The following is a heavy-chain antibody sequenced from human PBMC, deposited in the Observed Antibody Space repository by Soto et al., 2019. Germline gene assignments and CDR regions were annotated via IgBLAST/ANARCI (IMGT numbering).Heavy chain of an antibody. D-gene: IGHD5-12*01. V-gene: IGHV3-11*06. CDR2: ISSNNSYT. CDR3: ARDDRGYVGVSY. Sequence: QVQLVESGGGLVKPGGSLRLSCAASGFTFSDYHMSWIRQAPGKGLEWVSYISSNNSYTNYADSVKGRFTISRDNAKNSLYLQMNSLRAEDTAVYYCARDDRGYVGVSYWGQGTLVTVSS. CDR1: GFTFSDYH. J-gene: IGHJ4*02.